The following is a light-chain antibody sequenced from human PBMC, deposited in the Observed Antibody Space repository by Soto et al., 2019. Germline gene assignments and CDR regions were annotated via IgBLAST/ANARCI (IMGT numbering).Light chain of an antibody. V-gene: IGKV3-20*01. Sequence: EIVLTQSPGTLSLSPGERATLSCRASQSVSSTYLAWYQQKPGQAPRLLIYGASSRATGITDSFSVSGSGTDFTFTNNRLELEAFAVYYCHQYGNSPYTFGQGTKLEI. CDR3: HQYGNSPYT. CDR2: GAS. J-gene: IGKJ2*01. CDR1: QSVSSTY.